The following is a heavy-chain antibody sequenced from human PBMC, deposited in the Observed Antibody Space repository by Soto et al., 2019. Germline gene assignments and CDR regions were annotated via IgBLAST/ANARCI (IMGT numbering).Heavy chain of an antibody. V-gene: IGHV4-31*03. D-gene: IGHD3-10*01. CDR3: ARSVTLVRGAAAA. J-gene: IGHJ3*01. CDR2: IYYSGGT. CDR1: GDSISSVTYY. Sequence: QVQLQESGPGLVKPSQTLSLTCTVSGDSISSVTYYWTWIRQHPGEGLEWIGYIYYSGGTYYNPSLKSRVNISVDTSKNQFALKLSSVTAADTAVHYCARSVTLVRGAAAAWGQGTMVTVSS.